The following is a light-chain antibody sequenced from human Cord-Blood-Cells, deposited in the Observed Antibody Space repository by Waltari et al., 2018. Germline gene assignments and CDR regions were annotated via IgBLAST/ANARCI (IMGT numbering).Light chain of an antibody. CDR3: CSYAGSSTV. CDR1: SSDVGSYNL. CDR2: EGS. Sequence: QSALTQPASVSGSPGQSITISCTGTSSDVGSYNLVSWYQQHPGKAPKLMIYEGSKRPSGVSNRFSGSKSGNTASLTISGLQAEYEADYYCCSYAGSSTVFGGGTTLTVL. J-gene: IGLJ3*02. V-gene: IGLV2-23*01.